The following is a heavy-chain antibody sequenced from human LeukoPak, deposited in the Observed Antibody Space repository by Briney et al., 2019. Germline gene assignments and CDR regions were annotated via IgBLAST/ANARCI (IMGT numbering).Heavy chain of an antibody. V-gene: IGHV1-2*02. CDR2: INPNSGGT. CDR1: GYTFTAYY. J-gene: IGHJ4*02. Sequence: ASVKVFCKASGYTFTAYYIHWVRQAPGQGLKWMGWINPNSGGTNYAREFQGRVTMTRDTSISTAYMEVSRLTPDDTAVYYCARLYRRPVLPLDFWGPGTLVTGSS. D-gene: IGHD2-2*02. CDR3: ARLYRRPVLPLDF.